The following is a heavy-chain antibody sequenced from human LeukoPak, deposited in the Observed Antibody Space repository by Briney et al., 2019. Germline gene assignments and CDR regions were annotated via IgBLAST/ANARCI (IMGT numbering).Heavy chain of an antibody. D-gene: IGHD6-6*01. Sequence: SVKVSCKSSGGTFSSYAISWVRQAPGQGLEWMGRIIPIFGTANYAQKFQGRVTITADKSTSTAYMELSSLRSEDTAVYYCAREENDSSSNYWGQGTLVTVSS. V-gene: IGHV1-69*06. CDR1: GGTFSSYA. J-gene: IGHJ4*02. CDR2: IIPIFGTA. CDR3: AREENDSSSNY.